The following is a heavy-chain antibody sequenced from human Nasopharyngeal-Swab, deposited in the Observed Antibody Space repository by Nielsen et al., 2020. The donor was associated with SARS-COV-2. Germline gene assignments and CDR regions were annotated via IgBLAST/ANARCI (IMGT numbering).Heavy chain of an antibody. CDR1: GFTFSSYA. V-gene: IGHV3-23*01. D-gene: IGHD3-22*01. CDR2: ISGSGGST. CDR3: AKMGDYYDSSGYYVYYYYGMDV. J-gene: IGHJ6*02. Sequence: GESLKISCAASGFTFSSYAMSWVRQAPGKGLEWVSAISGSGGSTYYADSVKGRFTIPRDNSKNMLYLQMNSLRAEDTAVYYCAKMGDYYDSSGYYVYYYYGMDVWGQGTTVTVSS.